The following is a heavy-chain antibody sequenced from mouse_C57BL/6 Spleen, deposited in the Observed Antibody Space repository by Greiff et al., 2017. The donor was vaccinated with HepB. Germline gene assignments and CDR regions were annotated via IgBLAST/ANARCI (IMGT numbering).Heavy chain of an antibody. Sequence: EVQLQQSGPELVKPGASVKISCKASGYTFTDYYMNWVKQSHGKSLEWIGDINPNNGGTSYNQKFKGKATLTVDKSSSTAYMELRSLTSEDSAVYYCASPYDYDEGYYAMDYWGQGTSVTVSS. CDR1: GYTFTDYY. CDR2: INPNNGGT. D-gene: IGHD2-4*01. J-gene: IGHJ4*01. V-gene: IGHV1-26*01. CDR3: ASPYDYDEGYYAMDY.